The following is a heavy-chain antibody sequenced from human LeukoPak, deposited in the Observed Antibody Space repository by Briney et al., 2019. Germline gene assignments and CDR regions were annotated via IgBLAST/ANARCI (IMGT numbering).Heavy chain of an antibody. Sequence: ASVTVSCKASGYTFTSYDINWVRQAPGQGLEWMGWMNPNSGNTGHAQKFQGRVTMTKNTSITTAYMELSSLTSEDTAVYYCARALSWTTESYYYMDVWGKGTTVTVS. CDR2: MNPNSGNT. J-gene: IGHJ6*03. CDR1: GYTFTSYD. V-gene: IGHV1-8*01. CDR3: ARALSWTTESYYYMDV. D-gene: IGHD3/OR15-3a*01.